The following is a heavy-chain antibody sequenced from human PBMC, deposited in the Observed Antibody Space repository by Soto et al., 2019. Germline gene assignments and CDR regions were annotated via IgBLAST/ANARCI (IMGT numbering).Heavy chain of an antibody. CDR1: GFTFSRYT. CDR3: AREGAAGTDTYYFDC. J-gene: IGHJ4*02. V-gene: IGHV3-21*01. Sequence: DVQMVESGGGLGKPGGSLRLSCAASGFTFSRYTMNWVRQAPGKGLEWVSSISSSGSYIYYADSVMGRFTISRDNAKNSLYLQMNGLRAEDTAVYYCAREGAAGTDTYYFDCWGQGTLLTVSS. D-gene: IGHD6-13*01. CDR2: ISSSGSYI.